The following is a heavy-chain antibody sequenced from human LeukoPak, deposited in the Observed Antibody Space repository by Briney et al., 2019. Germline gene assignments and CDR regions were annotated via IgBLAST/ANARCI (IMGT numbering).Heavy chain of an antibody. Sequence: GASVKVSCKASGGTFSSYAISWVRQAPGQGLEWVGGIIPIFGTANYAQKFQGRVTITTDESTSTAYMELSSLRSEDTAVYYCARSRDGYNYPRGYYYMDVWGKGTTVTVSS. V-gene: IGHV1-69*05. CDR1: GGTFSSYA. J-gene: IGHJ6*03. CDR3: ARSRDGYNYPRGYYYMDV. CDR2: IIPIFGTA. D-gene: IGHD5-24*01.